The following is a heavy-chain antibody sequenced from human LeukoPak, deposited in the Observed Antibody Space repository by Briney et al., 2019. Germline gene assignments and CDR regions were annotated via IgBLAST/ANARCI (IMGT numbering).Heavy chain of an antibody. D-gene: IGHD6-19*01. CDR3: AKAVAGLQRAFDI. CDR1: GYTFTGYY. CDR2: INPNSGGT. Sequence: GASVKVSCKASGYTFTGYYMHWVRQAPGQGLEWMGWINPNSGGTNYAQKFQGRVTITTDESTSTAYMELSSLRSEDTAVYYCAKAVAGLQRAFDIWGQGTMVTASS. J-gene: IGHJ3*02. V-gene: IGHV1-2*02.